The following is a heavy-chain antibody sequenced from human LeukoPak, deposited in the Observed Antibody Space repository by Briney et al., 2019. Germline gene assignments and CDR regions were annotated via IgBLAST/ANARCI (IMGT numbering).Heavy chain of an antibody. CDR3: AREDRHDYGDYGRYFDY. V-gene: IGHV3-64*01. Sequence: PGGSLRLSCAASGFTFSSYAMHWVRQAPGKGLEYVSAISSNGGSTYYANSVKGRFTISRDNSKNTLYLQMGSLRAEDMAVYYCAREDRHDYGDYGRYFDYWGQGTLVTVSS. CDR1: GFTFSSYA. D-gene: IGHD4-17*01. CDR2: ISSNGGST. J-gene: IGHJ4*02.